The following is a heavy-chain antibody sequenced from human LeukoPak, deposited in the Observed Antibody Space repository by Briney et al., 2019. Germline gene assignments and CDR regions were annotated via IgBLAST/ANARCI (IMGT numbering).Heavy chain of an antibody. V-gene: IGHV3-30-3*01. CDR1: GFTFSSYA. CDR2: ISYDGSNK. Sequence: GGSLRLSCAASGFTFSSYAMHWVRQAPGKGLEWVAVISYDGSNKYYADSVKGRFIISRDNSKNTLYLQMNSLRAEDTAVYYCAREGYSSSPLGFDYWGQGTLVTVSS. CDR3: AREGYSSSPLGFDY. D-gene: IGHD6-6*01. J-gene: IGHJ4*02.